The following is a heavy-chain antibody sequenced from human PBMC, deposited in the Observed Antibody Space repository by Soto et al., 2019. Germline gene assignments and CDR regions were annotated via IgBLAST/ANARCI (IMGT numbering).Heavy chain of an antibody. CDR2: INHSGST. J-gene: IGHJ4*02. CDR3: ARGGYYPPRVGDFDY. CDR1: GGSISSSSYY. V-gene: IGHV4-39*07. Sequence: PSETLSLTCTVSGGSISSSSYYWGWIRHPPGKGLEWIGEINHSGSTNYNPSLKSRVTISVDTSKNQFSLKLSSVTAADTAVYYCARGGYYPPRVGDFDYWGQGTLVTVSS. D-gene: IGHD3-3*01.